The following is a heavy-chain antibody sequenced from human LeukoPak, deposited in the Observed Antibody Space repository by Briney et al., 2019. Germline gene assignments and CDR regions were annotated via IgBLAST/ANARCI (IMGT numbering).Heavy chain of an antibody. J-gene: IGHJ3*02. CDR1: GYTFTSYG. D-gene: IGHD3-9*01. CDR2: ISAYNGNT. CDR3: ARDRSQGYFDWLLSNTNAFDI. V-gene: IGHV1-18*01. Sequence: SVKVSCKASGYTFTSYGISWVRQAPGQGLEWMGWISAYNGNTNYAQKLQGRVTMTTDTSTTTAYMELRSLRSDDTAVYYCARDRSQGYFDWLLSNTNAFDIWGQGTMVTVSS.